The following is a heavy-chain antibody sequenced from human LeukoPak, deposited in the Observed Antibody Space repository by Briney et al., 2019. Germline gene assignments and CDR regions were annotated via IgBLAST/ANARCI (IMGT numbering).Heavy chain of an antibody. CDR1: GYIFTSYW. CDR3: ATPYPREYCSSTTCYFNY. V-gene: IGHV5-51*01. J-gene: IGHJ4*02. D-gene: IGHD2-2*01. Sequence: GESLKISCKGSGYIFTSYWIGWVRQMPGKGLEWMGIIYPGDSDTRYSPSFQGQVTISADKSISTASLQWSSLKASDTAMYYCATPYPREYCSSTTCYFNYWGQGTLVTVSS. CDR2: IYPGDSDT.